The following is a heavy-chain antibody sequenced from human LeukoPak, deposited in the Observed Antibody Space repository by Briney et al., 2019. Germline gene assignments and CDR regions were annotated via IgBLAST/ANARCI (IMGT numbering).Heavy chain of an antibody. V-gene: IGHV3-48*01. D-gene: IGHD3-9*01. Sequence: GGSLRPSCAASGFTFSSYSMNWVRQAPGKGLEWVSYISSSSSTIYYADSVKGRFTISRDNAKNSLYLQMNSLRAEDTAVYYCARDGYYDILTGYYKGYGMDVWGQGTTVTVSS. CDR1: GFTFSSYS. J-gene: IGHJ6*02. CDR3: ARDGYYDILTGYYKGYGMDV. CDR2: ISSSSSTI.